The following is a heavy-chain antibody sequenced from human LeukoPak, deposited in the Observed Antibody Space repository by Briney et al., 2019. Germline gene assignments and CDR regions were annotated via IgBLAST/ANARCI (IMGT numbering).Heavy chain of an antibody. CDR2: ISYDGNNK. CDR1: GFTFDSYG. Sequence: GRSLRLSCAASGFTFDSYGMHWVRQAPGKGLEWVADISYDGNNKYYANSVKGRFTISRDNSKNTLYLQMNSLRAEDTAVYYCTRERDLSLYYFDYWGQGTLVTVSS. V-gene: IGHV3-30*03. CDR3: TRERDLSLYYFDY. J-gene: IGHJ4*02.